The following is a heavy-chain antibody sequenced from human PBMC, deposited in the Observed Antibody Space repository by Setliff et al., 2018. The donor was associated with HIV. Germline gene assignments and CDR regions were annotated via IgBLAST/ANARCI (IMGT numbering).Heavy chain of an antibody. CDR2: INNDTTTM. CDR1: GFTFSRYW. J-gene: IGHJ4*02. D-gene: IGHD6-6*01. V-gene: IGHV3-74*01. CDR3: VMFGISSG. Sequence: GESLKISCVASGFTFSRYWMHWVRQAPGQGLAWVSGINNDTTTMTYADSVKGRFSISRDNTKNTLYLQMNGLRGEDTAVYYCVMFGISSGWGQGTQVTVSS.